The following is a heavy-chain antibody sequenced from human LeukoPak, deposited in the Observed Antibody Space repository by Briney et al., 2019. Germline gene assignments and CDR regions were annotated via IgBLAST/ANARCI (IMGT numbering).Heavy chain of an antibody. V-gene: IGHV1-69*02. CDR2: IGPIGNVA. CDR3: ARRIWNADYVGGWFDP. Sequence: GASVKVSCKASGGTFSSLSFSWVRQAPGQGLEWMGRIGPIGNVAEYAQKFQGRLTFSADKSTSTVHMELSSLRSVDTAVYFCARRIWNADYVGGWFDPWGQGTLVTVSS. D-gene: IGHD4-17*01. CDR1: GGTFSSLS. J-gene: IGHJ5*02.